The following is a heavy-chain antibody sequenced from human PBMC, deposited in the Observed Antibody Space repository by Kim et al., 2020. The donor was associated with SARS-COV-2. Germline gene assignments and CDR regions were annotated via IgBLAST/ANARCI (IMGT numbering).Heavy chain of an antibody. Sequence: GGSLRLSCAASGFTFSDYYMSWIRQAPGKGLEWVSYISSSSSYTNYADSVKGRFTISRDNAKNSLYLQMNSLRAEDTAVYYCARDRLASAAAGTGPYYYYYYGMDVWGQGSTVTVSS. J-gene: IGHJ6*02. CDR1: GFTFSDYY. D-gene: IGHD6-13*01. CDR3: ARDRLASAAAGTGPYYYYYYGMDV. CDR2: ISSSSSYT. V-gene: IGHV3-11*05.